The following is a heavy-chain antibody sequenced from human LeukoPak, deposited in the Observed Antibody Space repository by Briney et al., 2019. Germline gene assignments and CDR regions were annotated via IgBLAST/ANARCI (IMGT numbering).Heavy chain of an antibody. J-gene: IGHJ3*02. D-gene: IGHD2-2*01. CDR1: SDSFRTYY. Sequence: SETLSLTCTVPSDSFRTYYWRWIRQPPGKGLEWIGYIFYNEGTSYNASLKSRVTISVDTSNNQLSLKVNSVTAADTAMYYCVKSNSRYQPWTLDIWGRGTMVTVSS. V-gene: IGHV4-59*01. CDR2: IFYNEGT. CDR3: VKSNSRYQPWTLDI.